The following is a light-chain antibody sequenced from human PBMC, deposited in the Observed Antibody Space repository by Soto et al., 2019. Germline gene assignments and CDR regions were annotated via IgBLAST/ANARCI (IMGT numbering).Light chain of an antibody. CDR2: GVS. V-gene: IGLV2-14*01. CDR3: SSYTTSTTYV. CDR1: SSDIGGFNY. Sequence: ALTQPASVSGSPGQSITISCTGTSSDIGGFNYVSWYQQHPGKAPKLMIYGVSNRPSGVSNHFSGSKYGNTASLNISGLQAEDEADYYCSSYTTSTTYVFASGTKVTVL. J-gene: IGLJ1*01.